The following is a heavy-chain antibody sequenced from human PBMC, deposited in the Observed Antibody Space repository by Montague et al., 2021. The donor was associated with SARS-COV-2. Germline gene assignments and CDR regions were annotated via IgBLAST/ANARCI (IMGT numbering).Heavy chain of an antibody. CDR1: GGSISGFY. V-gene: IGHV4-59*01. CDR2: IYYSGST. Sequence: SETLSLTCTVSGGSISGFYWSWIRQPPGKGLEWIGYIYYSGSTKYNPSLGSRVAVSADRSKNQVSLKLTSVTAADTAVYYCARLLRSCTNGVCRTYYYYALDVWGQGTTVTVSS. D-gene: IGHD2-8*01. CDR3: ARLLRSCTNGVCRTYYYYALDV. J-gene: IGHJ6*02.